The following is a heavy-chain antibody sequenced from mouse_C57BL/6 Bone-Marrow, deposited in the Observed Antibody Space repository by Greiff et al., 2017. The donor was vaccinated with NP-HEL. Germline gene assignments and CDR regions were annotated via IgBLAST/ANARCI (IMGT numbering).Heavy chain of an antibody. CDR3: ARLNWDEGYFDV. V-gene: IGHV5-6*01. J-gene: IGHJ1*03. CDR1: GFTFSSYG. Sequence: EVQLVESGGDLVKPGGSLKLSCAASGFTFSSYGMSWVRQTPDKRLEWVATISSGGSYTYYPDSVKGRFTISRDNAKNTLYLQMSSLKSEDKAMYYCARLNWDEGYFDVWGTGTTVTVSS. CDR2: ISSGGSYT. D-gene: IGHD4-1*01.